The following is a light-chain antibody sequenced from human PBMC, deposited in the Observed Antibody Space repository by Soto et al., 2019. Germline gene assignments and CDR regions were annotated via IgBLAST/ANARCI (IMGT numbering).Light chain of an antibody. Sequence: QSVLTQPRSVSGSPGQSVTMSCTGTSSDVGGYKYVSWYQQHPGKAPKLMIYDVSERPSGVPDRFSGSKSGNTASLTISGLQAEDEADYYCCSYAGSYAFVFGGGTKVTVL. J-gene: IGLJ2*01. CDR1: SSDVGGYKY. V-gene: IGLV2-11*01. CDR3: CSYAGSYAFV. CDR2: DVS.